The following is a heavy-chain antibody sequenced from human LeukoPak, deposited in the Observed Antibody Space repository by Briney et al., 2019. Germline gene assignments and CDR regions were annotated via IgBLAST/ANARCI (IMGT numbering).Heavy chain of an antibody. CDR1: GFTFSSYA. D-gene: IGHD1-26*01. J-gene: IGHJ3*02. Sequence: GGSLRLSCAASGFTFSSYAMSWVRQAPGKGLEWVSVIYSGGSTYYADSVKGRFTISRDNSKNTLYLQMNSLRAEDTAVYYCVGIPGGAFDIWGQGTMVTVSS. CDR2: IYSGGST. CDR3: VGIPGGAFDI. V-gene: IGHV3-53*01.